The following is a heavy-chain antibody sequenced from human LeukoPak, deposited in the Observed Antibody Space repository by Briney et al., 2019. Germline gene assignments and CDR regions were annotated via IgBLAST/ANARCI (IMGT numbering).Heavy chain of an antibody. V-gene: IGHV4-34*01. Sequence: SETLSLTCAVYGGSFSDYYWSWIRQPPGKGLEWIGEINHSGSTNYNPSLKSRVTISVDTSKNQFSLKLSSVTAADTAVYYCARGHRWLRYWGQGTLVTVSS. CDR2: INHSGST. CDR1: GGSFSDYY. CDR3: ARGHRWLRY. J-gene: IGHJ4*02. D-gene: IGHD5-24*01.